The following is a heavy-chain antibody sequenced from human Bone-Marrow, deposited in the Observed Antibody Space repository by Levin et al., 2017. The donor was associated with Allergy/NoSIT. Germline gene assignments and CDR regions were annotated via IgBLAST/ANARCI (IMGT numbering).Heavy chain of an antibody. V-gene: IGHV1-69*13. J-gene: IGHJ5*02. D-gene: IGHD1-26*01. CDR1: GGTFSTIS. Sequence: SVKVSCKASGGTFSTISITWVRQAPGHGLEWMGGIIPIFGSTDYAQKFQGRVTITADDSTGTAYMEVSSLTSEDTAVYYCARTMWQQSGGEWFDPWGQGTLVTVSS. CDR3: ARTMWQQSGGEWFDP. CDR2: IIPIFGST.